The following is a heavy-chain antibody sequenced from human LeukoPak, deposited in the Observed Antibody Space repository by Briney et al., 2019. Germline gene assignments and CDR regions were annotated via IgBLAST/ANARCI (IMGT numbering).Heavy chain of an antibody. D-gene: IGHD2-21*02. J-gene: IGHJ4*02. Sequence: GGSLRLSCAASGFTFSRYSMNWVRQAPGKGLEWVSSITSSSSYIYYADSVKGRFTISRDNAKNSLYLQMNSLRADDTAVYYCAKSHHVTAIDYWGQGTLVTVSS. CDR1: GFTFSRYS. CDR2: ITSSSSYI. V-gene: IGHV3-21*04. CDR3: AKSHHVTAIDY.